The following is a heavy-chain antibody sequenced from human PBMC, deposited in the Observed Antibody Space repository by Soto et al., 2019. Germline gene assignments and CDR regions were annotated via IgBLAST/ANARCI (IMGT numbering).Heavy chain of an antibody. Sequence: QVQLVQSGAEVKKPGSSVKVSCKASGGTFSSYTISWVRQAPGQGLEWMGRIIPILGIAKYAQKFQGRVTITADKSTSTAYMELSTLISEDTAVYYCASLPVAHVAFDIWGQGTMVTVSS. CDR1: GGTFSSYT. D-gene: IGHD6-19*01. V-gene: IGHV1-69*02. CDR2: IIPILGIA. CDR3: ASLPVAHVAFDI. J-gene: IGHJ3*02.